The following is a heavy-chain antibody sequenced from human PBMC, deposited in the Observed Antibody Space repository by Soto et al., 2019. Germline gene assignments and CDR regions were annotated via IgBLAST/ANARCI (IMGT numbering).Heavy chain of an antibody. CDR1: GYTFTSYG. CDR2: INAYNGNT. J-gene: IGHJ4*02. Sequence: QVQLVQSGGEVKKPGASVKVSCKASGYTFTSYGISWVRQAPRQGLEWMGWINAYNGNTNYAQKVQGRVTMTTDTTTSTAYMELRSLRSDDAAVYYCARDVGYGLIDGWGQGTLVTVSS. D-gene: IGHD5-18*01. V-gene: IGHV1-18*01. CDR3: ARDVGYGLIDG.